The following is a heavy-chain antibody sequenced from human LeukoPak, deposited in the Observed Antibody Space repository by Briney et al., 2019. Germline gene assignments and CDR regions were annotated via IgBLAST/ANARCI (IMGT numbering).Heavy chain of an antibody. CDR1: GFTFDDYA. V-gene: IGHV3-9*03. J-gene: IGHJ4*02. D-gene: IGHD2-2*01. Sequence: GGSLRLSCAASGFTFDDYAMHWARQAPGKGLEWVSGISWNSGSIGYADSVKGRFTISRDNAKNSLYLQMNSLRAEDMALYYCAKGYQLLSTPTFDYWGQGTLVTVSS. CDR3: AKGYQLLSTPTFDY. CDR2: ISWNSGSI.